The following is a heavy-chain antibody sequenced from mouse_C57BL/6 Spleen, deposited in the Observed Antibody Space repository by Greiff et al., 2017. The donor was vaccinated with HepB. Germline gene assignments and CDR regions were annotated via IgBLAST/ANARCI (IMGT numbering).Heavy chain of an antibody. CDR2: ISDGGSYT. D-gene: IGHD4-1*01. CDR1: GFTFSSYA. V-gene: IGHV5-4*01. Sequence: DVQLVESGGGLVKPGGSLKLSCAASGFTFSSYAMSWVRQTPEKRLEWVATISDGGSYTYYPDNVKGRFTISRDNAKNNLYLQMSHLKSEDTAMYYCARSNWDEAWFAYWGQGTLVTVSA. J-gene: IGHJ3*01. CDR3: ARSNWDEAWFAY.